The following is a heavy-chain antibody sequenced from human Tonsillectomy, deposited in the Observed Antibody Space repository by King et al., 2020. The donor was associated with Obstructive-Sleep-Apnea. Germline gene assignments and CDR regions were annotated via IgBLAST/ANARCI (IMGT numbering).Heavy chain of an antibody. CDR1: GFTFSSYG. D-gene: IGHD6-13*01. V-gene: IGHV3-30*18. CDR2: ISYDGSNK. CDR3: AKLRRQQLVRRVFDS. J-gene: IGHJ4*02. Sequence: VQLVESGGGVVQPGRSLRLSCAASGFTFSSYGMHWVRQAPGKGLEWVAVISYDGSNKYYADSVKGRFTISRDNSTNTLYLQMNSLRVEDTAVYYCAKLRRQQLVRRVFDSWGQGTLVTVSS.